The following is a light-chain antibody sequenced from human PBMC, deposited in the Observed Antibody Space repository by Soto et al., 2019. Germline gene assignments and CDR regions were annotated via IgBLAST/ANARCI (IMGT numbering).Light chain of an antibody. Sequence: QSVLTQPPSASGSPGQSVTISCTGTSSDVGGYNYVSWYQQHPGKAPKLMNYEVSKRPSGVPDRFSGSKSGNTASLTVSGLQAEDEADYYCSSYAGGNNLLFGGGTQLTVL. CDR3: SSYAGGNNLL. CDR2: EVS. V-gene: IGLV2-8*01. J-gene: IGLJ3*02. CDR1: SSDVGGYNY.